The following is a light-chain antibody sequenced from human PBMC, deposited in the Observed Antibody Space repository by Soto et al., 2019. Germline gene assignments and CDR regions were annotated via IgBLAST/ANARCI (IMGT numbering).Light chain of an antibody. CDR1: SIDVGFYNY. V-gene: IGLV2-14*01. CDR3: MSYTSSITYV. Sequence: QSALTQPASVSGSPGQSITISCTGTSIDVGFYNYVSWYQQHPGKAPKLMISDVTNRPSGVSDRFSGSKSGNTASLTISGLQTEDEADYYCMSYTSSITYVFGTGTKLTVL. J-gene: IGLJ1*01. CDR2: DVT.